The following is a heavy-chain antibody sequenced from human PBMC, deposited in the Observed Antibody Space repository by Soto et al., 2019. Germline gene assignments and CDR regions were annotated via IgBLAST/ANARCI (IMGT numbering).Heavy chain of an antibody. J-gene: IGHJ4*02. CDR2: ITSGGTT. Sequence: GGSLRLSCAASGFTFSSSTMSWVRQAPGKGLEWVSSITSGGTTYSADSVKGRFTVSRDNSNNTLYLQMNSLRAEDTAVYYCANLTTHWGQGTLVTVSS. CDR1: GFTFSSST. D-gene: IGHD1-1*01. CDR3: ANLTTH. V-gene: IGHV3-23*01.